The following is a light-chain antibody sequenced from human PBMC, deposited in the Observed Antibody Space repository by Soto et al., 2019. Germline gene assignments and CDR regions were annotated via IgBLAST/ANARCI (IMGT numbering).Light chain of an antibody. V-gene: IGLV1-51*01. CDR2: DNN. J-gene: IGLJ2*01. Sequence: QSVLTQSPSVSAAPGQKVTISCPGSSSNIGKNYVSWYQQLPGTAPKLLIYDNNKRPSGIPDRFSGSKSGTSGTLDITGLQTGDEADYYCATWDGSLPGEVFGGGTKVTVL. CDR1: SSNIGKNY. CDR3: ATWDGSLPGEV.